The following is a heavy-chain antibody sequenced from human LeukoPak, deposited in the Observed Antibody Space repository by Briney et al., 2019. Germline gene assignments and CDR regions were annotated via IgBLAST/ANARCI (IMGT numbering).Heavy chain of an antibody. CDR2: TSGSGGST. CDR1: GFTFSSYA. J-gene: IGHJ4*02. V-gene: IGHV3-23*01. CDR3: AKETSATIFGVVITHEFDY. Sequence: GGSLRLSCAASGFTFSSYAMSWVRQAPGKGLEWVSATSGSGGSTYYADSVKGRFTISRDNSKNTLYLQMNSLRAEDTAVYYCAKETSATIFGVVITHEFDYWGQGTLVTVSS. D-gene: IGHD3-3*01.